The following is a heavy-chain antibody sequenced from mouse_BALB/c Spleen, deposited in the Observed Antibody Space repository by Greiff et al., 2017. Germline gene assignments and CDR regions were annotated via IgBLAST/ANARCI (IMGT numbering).Heavy chain of an antibody. CDR3: ARTLMIRGGFAY. CDR2: IYPGSGST. V-gene: IGHV1-55*01. J-gene: IGHJ3*01. D-gene: IGHD2-4*01. Sequence: VQLQQPGAELVKPGTSVKLSCKASGYNFTSYWINWVKLRPGQGLAWIGDIYPGSGSTNYNEKFKSKATLTVDTSSSTAYMQLSSLASEDSALFYCARTLMIRGGFAYWGQGTLVTVSA. CDR1: GYNFTSYW.